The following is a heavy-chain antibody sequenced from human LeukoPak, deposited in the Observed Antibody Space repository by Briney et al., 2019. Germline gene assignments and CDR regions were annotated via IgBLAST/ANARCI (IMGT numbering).Heavy chain of an antibody. CDR1: GYSFTNYY. J-gene: IGHJ6*02. D-gene: IGHD3-9*01. V-gene: IGHV1-46*01. Sequence: ASVKVSCKASGYSFTNYYIHWVRQAPGQGLEWMGVINPSGGRTSYAQKFQGRVTMTRDTSTSTVYMELSSLRSEDTAVYYCARNPYYDIFTGYGMDVWGQGTTVTVSS. CDR2: INPSGGRT. CDR3: ARNPYYDIFTGYGMDV.